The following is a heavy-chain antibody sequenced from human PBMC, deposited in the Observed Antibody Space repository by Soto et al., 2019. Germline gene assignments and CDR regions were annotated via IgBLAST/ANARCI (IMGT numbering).Heavy chain of an antibody. J-gene: IGHJ4*02. D-gene: IGHD3-22*01. CDR1: GFTFSSYA. V-gene: IGHV3-30*18. CDR2: ISYVGSDK. Sequence: GGSLRLSCAASGFTFSSYAMHWVRQAPGKGLEWVAVISYVGSDKYYADSVKGRFTISRDNSKNTLYLQMNSLRAEDTAMYYCAKARGYDSSGHLDYWGQGTQVT. CDR3: AKARGYDSSGHLDY.